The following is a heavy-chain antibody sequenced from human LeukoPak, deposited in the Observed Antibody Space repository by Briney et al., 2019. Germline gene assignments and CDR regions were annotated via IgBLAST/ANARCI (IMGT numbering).Heavy chain of an antibody. Sequence: GASVKVSFTASGYTFTSYYMHWVRQAPGQGLEWMGIINPSGGSTSYAQKFQGRVTMTRDTSTSTVYMELSSLRSEDTAVYYCARESRRGDYYDSSGSYDYWGQGTLVTVSS. D-gene: IGHD3-22*01. CDR3: ARESRRGDYYDSSGSYDY. CDR1: GYTFTSYY. V-gene: IGHV1-46*01. CDR2: INPSGGST. J-gene: IGHJ4*02.